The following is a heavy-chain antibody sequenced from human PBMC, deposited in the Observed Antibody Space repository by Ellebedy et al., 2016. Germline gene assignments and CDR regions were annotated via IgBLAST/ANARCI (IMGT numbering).Heavy chain of an antibody. Sequence: GGSLRLSCAASGFTVSSNYMNWVRQAPGKGLEWVSIIYTGGTTYYADSVKGRFTISRDNSKNTLYLQMNSLRAEDTALYFCAKDKRMITFGGVIDYWGQGTLVTVSS. V-gene: IGHV3-53*05. CDR3: AKDKRMITFGGVIDY. J-gene: IGHJ4*02. CDR2: IYTGGTT. CDR1: GFTVSSNY. D-gene: IGHD3-16*01.